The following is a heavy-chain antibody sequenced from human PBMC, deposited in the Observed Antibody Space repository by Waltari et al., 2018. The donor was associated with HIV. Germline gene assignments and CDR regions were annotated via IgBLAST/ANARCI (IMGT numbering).Heavy chain of an antibody. J-gene: IGHJ6*02. CDR1: GFTFPHSW. D-gene: IGHD2-8*01. CDR2: INSDGTSR. Sequence: EVQLVESGGALVKTGGYLRLACAAAGFTFPHSWMHWVRQAPGKGLVWVARINSDGTSRAYGASMKGRFTISRDNGNNTLDLQMRRLRVEDTAVYYCVRVEYVGWASDYHYGMDVWGQGTTVIVSS. V-gene: IGHV3-74*03. CDR3: VRVEYVGWASDYHYGMDV.